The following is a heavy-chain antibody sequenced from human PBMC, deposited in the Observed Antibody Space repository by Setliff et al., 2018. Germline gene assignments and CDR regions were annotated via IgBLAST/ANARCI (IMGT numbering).Heavy chain of an antibody. J-gene: IGHJ6*03. CDR2: IYIGGSA. CDR3: AREQWLDPPGYYYMDV. Sequence: KPSETLSLTCTVSGGSISSYYWSWIRQPAGKGLEWIGHIYIGGSANYNPSLKSRVTMSIDTSKNQFSLKLNSVTAADMAVYYCAREQWLDPPGYYYMDVWAKGTMVTV. CDR1: GGSISSYY. D-gene: IGHD6-19*01. V-gene: IGHV4-4*07.